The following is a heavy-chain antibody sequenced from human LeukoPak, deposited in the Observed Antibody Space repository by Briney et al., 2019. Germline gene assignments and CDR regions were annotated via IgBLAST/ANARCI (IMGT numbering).Heavy chain of an antibody. CDR1: GYSFTSYA. V-gene: IGHV7-4-1*02. CDR2: INTNTGNP. D-gene: IGHD2-15*01. J-gene: IGHJ4*02. Sequence: ASVQVSCKASGYSFTSYAMHWVRQAPGQGLEWMGWINTNTGNPTYSQGFTGRFVFSLDTSVSTAYLQISSLKAEDTAVYYCGTQAIANPNDYWGQGTLVTVSS. CDR3: GTQAIANPNDY.